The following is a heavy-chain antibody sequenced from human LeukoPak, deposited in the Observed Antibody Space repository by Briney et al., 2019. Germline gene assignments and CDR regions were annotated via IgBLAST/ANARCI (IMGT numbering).Heavy chain of an antibody. CDR1: GFIFDHYG. D-gene: IGHD5-24*01. Sequence: PGGSLRLSCAASGFIFDHYGMYWVRQAPGKGLEWVANIKQDGSEKYYVDSVKGRFTISRDNAKNSLYLQMNSLRAEDTAVYYCAREFEIHWGQGTLVTVSS. V-gene: IGHV3-7*01. CDR2: IKQDGSEK. CDR3: AREFEIH. J-gene: IGHJ4*02.